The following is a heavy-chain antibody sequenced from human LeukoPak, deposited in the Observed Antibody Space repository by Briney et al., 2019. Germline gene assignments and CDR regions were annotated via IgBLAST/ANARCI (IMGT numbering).Heavy chain of an antibody. CDR3: ARGTGTKAVNWFDP. V-gene: IGHV4-39*07. CDR1: GGSISSSSYY. Sequence: PSETLSLTCTVSGGSISSSSYYWGWIRQPPGKGLEWIGSIYYSGSTYYNPSLKSRVTISVGTSKNQFSLKLSSVTAADTAVYYCARGTGTKAVNWFDPWGQGTLVTVSS. D-gene: IGHD1-7*01. CDR2: IYYSGST. J-gene: IGHJ5*02.